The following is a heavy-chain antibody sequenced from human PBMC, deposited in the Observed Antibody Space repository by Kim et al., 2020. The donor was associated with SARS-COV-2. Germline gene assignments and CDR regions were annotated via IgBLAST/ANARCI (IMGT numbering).Heavy chain of an antibody. CDR3: ATRLVGAPLDY. J-gene: IGHJ4*02. D-gene: IGHD2-2*01. CDR1: GFSFSAYS. V-gene: IGHV3-21*06. Sequence: GGSLRLSCAASGFSFSAYSMNWVRQAPGKGLEWVSSISRDSSYIFYAASVEGRFTISRDNAKSSLFLQMNRLRGEDTAVYYCATRLVGAPLDYWGQGALVTVSS. CDR2: ISRDSSYI.